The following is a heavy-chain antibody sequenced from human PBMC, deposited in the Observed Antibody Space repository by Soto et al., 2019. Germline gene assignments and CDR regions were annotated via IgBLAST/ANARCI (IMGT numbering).Heavy chain of an antibody. CDR1: GFTFSRYA. D-gene: IGHD4-17*01. Sequence: QLLESGGGLVQPGGSLRLSCAASGFTFSRYAMSWVRQAPGKGLEWVAAISGDGGSTYYADSVRGRFTISRDNSKNTMYLQMNSLRAEDTARYYCAKLPAPTADSGFFDYWGQGTLVTVSS. CDR2: ISGDGGST. CDR3: AKLPAPTADSGFFDY. J-gene: IGHJ4*02. V-gene: IGHV3-23*01.